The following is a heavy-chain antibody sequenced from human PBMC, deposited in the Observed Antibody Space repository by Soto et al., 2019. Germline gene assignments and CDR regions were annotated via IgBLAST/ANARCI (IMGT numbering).Heavy chain of an antibody. D-gene: IGHD3-16*01. CDR2: IYYSAST. CDR3: ARASGVTSGGMDV. CDR1: GGSISSGDYH. J-gene: IGHJ6*02. Sequence: SETLSLTCTVAGGSISSGDYHWTWIRQFPGKGLEWIGDIYYSASTYYNPSLVSRLTISVDTSKNQFSLKLSSVTAADTAVYYCARASGVTSGGMDVWGQGTTVTVSS. V-gene: IGHV4-30-4*01.